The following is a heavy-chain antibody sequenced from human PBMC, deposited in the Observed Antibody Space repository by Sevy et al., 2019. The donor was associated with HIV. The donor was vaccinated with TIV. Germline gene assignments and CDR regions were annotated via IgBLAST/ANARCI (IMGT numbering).Heavy chain of an antibody. Sequence: SETLSLTCTVSGGSISSGGYYWSWIRQHPGKGLEWIGYIYYSGSTYYNPSLKSRVTISVDTSKNQFSLKLSSVTAADTAGYYCAREGYDSSGYYPHYYGMDVWGQGTTVTVSS. CDR3: AREGYDSSGYYPHYYGMDV. V-gene: IGHV4-31*03. D-gene: IGHD3-22*01. CDR1: GGSISSGGYY. J-gene: IGHJ6*02. CDR2: IYYSGST.